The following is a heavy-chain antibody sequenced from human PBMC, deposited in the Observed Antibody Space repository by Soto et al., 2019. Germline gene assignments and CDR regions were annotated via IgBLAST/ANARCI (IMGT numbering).Heavy chain of an antibody. CDR1: GGSISSGGYY. J-gene: IGHJ6*02. Sequence: SETLSLTCTVSGGSISSGGYYWSWIRQHPGKGLEWIGHIYYSGSTFYNPTLKSRVAISVDMSKNQFSLKLSSVTAADTAVYYCARDLGSQGYGMDVWGQGTTVTVSS. CDR3: ARDLGSQGYGMDV. CDR2: IYYSGST. D-gene: IGHD3-10*01. V-gene: IGHV4-31*03.